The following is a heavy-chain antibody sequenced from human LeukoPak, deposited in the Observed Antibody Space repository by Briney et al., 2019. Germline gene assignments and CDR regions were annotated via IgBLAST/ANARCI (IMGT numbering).Heavy chain of an antibody. D-gene: IGHD7-27*01. CDR1: GGSISSRNYY. V-gene: IGHV4-39*01. CDR2: VYYTGTT. CDR3: VRHLGYYYYYMDV. Sequence: SETLSLTCTVSGGSISSRNYYWGWIRQPPGKGLGWIGGVYYTGTTYSNPSLKSRVTISVYTSKNQFSLKLSSVTAADTAVYYCVRHLGYYYYYMDVWGKGTTVTISS. J-gene: IGHJ6*03.